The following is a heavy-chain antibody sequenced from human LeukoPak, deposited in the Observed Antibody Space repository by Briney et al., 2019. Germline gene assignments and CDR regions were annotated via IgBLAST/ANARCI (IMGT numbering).Heavy chain of an antibody. Sequence: SETLSLTCTVSGGSVSSSIYYWGWIRQPPGKGLEWIGSIYYSGSTSYNPSLKSPVTISVYTSKNHFCLKLTSVTDADTAVYYCARRNDILAGYVFDFWGQGTLVTVSS. CDR2: IYYSGST. D-gene: IGHD3-9*01. J-gene: IGHJ4*02. CDR1: GGSVSSSIYY. CDR3: ARRNDILAGYVFDF. V-gene: IGHV4-39*02.